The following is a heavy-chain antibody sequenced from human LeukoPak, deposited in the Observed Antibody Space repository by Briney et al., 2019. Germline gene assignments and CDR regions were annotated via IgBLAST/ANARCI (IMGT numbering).Heavy chain of an antibody. CDR2: INPNSGGT. Sequence: ASVKVSCKASGYTFTGYYMHWVRQAPGQGLEWMGWINPNSGGTNYAQKFQGRVTMTRDTSISTAYMEVSRLRSDDSAVYYCARAETSGWYVTNFDYWGQGTLVTVSS. CDR1: GYTFTGYY. CDR3: ARAETSGWYVTNFDY. D-gene: IGHD6-13*01. J-gene: IGHJ4*02. V-gene: IGHV1-2*02.